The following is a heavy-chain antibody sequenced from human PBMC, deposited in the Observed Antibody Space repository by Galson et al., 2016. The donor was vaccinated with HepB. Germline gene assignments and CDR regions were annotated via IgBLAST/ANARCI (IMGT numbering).Heavy chain of an antibody. J-gene: IGHJ4*02. CDR1: GYSFSSSW. V-gene: IGHV5-51*01. D-gene: IGHD3-3*01. CDR2: IYPRASDT. CDR3: VRGGDFWSGYPDY. Sequence: QSGAEVKKPGESLKISCKASGYSFSSSWIAWVRQMPGKGLEWTGVIYPRASDTRYSPSFQGQVSISADRSISTAYLQWSSLKASDTAMYFCVRGGDFWSGYPDYWGQGTLVTVSS.